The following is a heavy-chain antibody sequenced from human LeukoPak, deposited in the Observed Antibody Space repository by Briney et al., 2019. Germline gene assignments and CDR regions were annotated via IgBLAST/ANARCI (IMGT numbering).Heavy chain of an antibody. V-gene: IGHV3-48*01. J-gene: IGHJ4*02. CDR3: AKDHLAGYSYGGYYFDY. CDR2: ISSGSSAI. Sequence: GGSLRLSCVSSGFTLSGYDMNWVRQAPGKGLEWVSFISSGSSAIYYADSVKGRFTISRDNAKNTLYLQMSSLRGEDTAVYYCAKDHLAGYSYGGYYFDYWGQGTLVTVSS. CDR1: GFTLSGYD. D-gene: IGHD5-18*01.